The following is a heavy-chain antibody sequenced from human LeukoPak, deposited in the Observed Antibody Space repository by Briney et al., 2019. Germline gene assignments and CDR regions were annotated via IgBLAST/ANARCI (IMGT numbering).Heavy chain of an antibody. D-gene: IGHD3-16*02. CDR1: GGSFSGYY. J-gene: IGHJ4*02. Sequence: SETLSLTCAVYGGSFSGYYWSWIRQPPGKGLEWIGEINHSGSTNYNPSLKSRVTISVDTSKNQFSLKLSSVTAAGTAVYYCAREGRLITFGGVIADYWGQGTLVTVSS. CDR2: INHSGST. V-gene: IGHV4-34*01. CDR3: AREGRLITFGGVIADY.